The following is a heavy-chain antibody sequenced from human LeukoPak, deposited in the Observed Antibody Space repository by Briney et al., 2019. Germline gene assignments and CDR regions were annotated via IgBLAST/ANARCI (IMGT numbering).Heavy chain of an antibody. CDR3: ARVVYSYGSFDY. CDR1: GGSISSSSYY. J-gene: IGHJ4*02. D-gene: IGHD5-18*01. CDR2: IYYSGST. V-gene: IGHV4-39*07. Sequence: SETLSLTCTVSGGSISSSSYYWGWIRQPSGKGLEWIGSIYYSGSTYYNPSLKSRVTISVDTSKNQFSLKLSSVTAADTAVYYCARVVYSYGSFDYWGQGTLVTVSS.